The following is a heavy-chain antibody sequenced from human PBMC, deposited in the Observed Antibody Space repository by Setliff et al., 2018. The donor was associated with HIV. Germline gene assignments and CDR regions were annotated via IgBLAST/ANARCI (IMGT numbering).Heavy chain of an antibody. Sequence: GGSLRLSCAASGFIFSSYAMSWVRQAPGKGLEWVSVISGSGASTFYADSVKGRFTIARDNSKNTLYLQMNSLRAEDTAVYYCATGTPRTTYFDFWSGYGDAFDIWGQGTMVTVSS. CDR1: GFIFSSYA. V-gene: IGHV3-23*01. D-gene: IGHD3-3*01. CDR3: ATGTPRTTYFDFWSGYGDAFDI. J-gene: IGHJ3*02. CDR2: ISGSGAST.